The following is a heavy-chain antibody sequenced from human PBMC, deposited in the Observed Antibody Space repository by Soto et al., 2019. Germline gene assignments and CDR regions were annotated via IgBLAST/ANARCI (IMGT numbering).Heavy chain of an antibody. CDR1: GFTFSSYG. Sequence: GGSLRLSCAASGFTFSSYGMHWVRQAPGKGLEWVAVISYDGSNKYYADSVKGRFTISRDNSKNTLYLQMNSLRAEDTAVYYCAKKTELGFWSGYSSYYFDYWGQGTLVTVSS. CDR3: AKKTELGFWSGYSSYYFDY. V-gene: IGHV3-30*18. CDR2: ISYDGSNK. J-gene: IGHJ4*02. D-gene: IGHD3-3*01.